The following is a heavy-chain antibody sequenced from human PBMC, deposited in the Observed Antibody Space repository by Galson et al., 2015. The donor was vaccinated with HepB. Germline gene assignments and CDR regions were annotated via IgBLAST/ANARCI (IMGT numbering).Heavy chain of an antibody. CDR3: AAWGGRSLDY. J-gene: IGHJ4*02. Sequence: SVKVSCKASGYTFTTYAIHWVRQAPGQRLEWMGWINVGSDNTKYSQKFQGRVTITRDTSANTAYMELSSLKSEDTAVYYCAAWGGRSLDYWGQGALVTVSS. D-gene: IGHD2-21*01. V-gene: IGHV1-3*01. CDR1: GYTFTTYA. CDR2: INVGSDNT.